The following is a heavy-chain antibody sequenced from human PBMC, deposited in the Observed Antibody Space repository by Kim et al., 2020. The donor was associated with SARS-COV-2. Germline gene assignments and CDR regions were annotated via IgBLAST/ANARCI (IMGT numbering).Heavy chain of an antibody. V-gene: IGHV1-3*01. CDR2: INGGNGNT. J-gene: IGHJ5*02. CDR1: GYTFTSYA. Sequence: ASVKVSCKASGYTFTSYAMHWVRQAPGQRLEWMGWINGGNGNTKHSQKFQGRVTITRDTSASTAYMELSSLRSEDTAVYYCARGGSGGYYGSGSYLNWFDPWGQGTLVTVSS. CDR3: ARGGSGGYYGSGSYLNWFDP. D-gene: IGHD3-10*01.